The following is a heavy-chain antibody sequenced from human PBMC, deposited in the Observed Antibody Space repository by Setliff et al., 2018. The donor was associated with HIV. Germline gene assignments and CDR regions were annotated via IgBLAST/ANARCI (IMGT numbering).Heavy chain of an antibody. Sequence: SQTLSLTCAISGDSVSSNNAAWNCIRQSPLRGLEWLGRTYYRSKWYFDYAVSVKSRIIINPDTSKNQFSLHLTSVTPEDTAVYYCARGSYGSVLLWGQGTLVTVSS. J-gene: IGHJ4*02. V-gene: IGHV6-1*01. CDR2: TYYRSKWYF. D-gene: IGHD6-19*01. CDR3: ARGSYGSVLL. CDR1: GDSVSSNNAA.